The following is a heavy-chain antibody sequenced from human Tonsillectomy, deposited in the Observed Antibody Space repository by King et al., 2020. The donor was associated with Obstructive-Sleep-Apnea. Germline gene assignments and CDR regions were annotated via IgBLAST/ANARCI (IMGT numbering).Heavy chain of an antibody. V-gene: IGHV3-48*04. CDR1: GFTFSSYS. Sequence: VQLVESGGGLVQPGGSLRLSCVTSGFTFSSYSMNWVRQAPGKGLEWISYISSSGSTIFYADSVKGRFTISRDNAKNSLYLQMSSLRAEDTAVYYCASNLLWFGELGWGQGTLVTVSS. CDR3: ASNLLWFGELG. CDR2: ISSSGSTI. D-gene: IGHD3-10*01. J-gene: IGHJ4*02.